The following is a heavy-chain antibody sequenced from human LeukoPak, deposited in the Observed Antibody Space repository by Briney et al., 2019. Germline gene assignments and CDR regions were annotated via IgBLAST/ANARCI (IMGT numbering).Heavy chain of an antibody. D-gene: IGHD3-10*01. CDR1: GGTFSSYA. CDR3: ARDRAPENWFDP. Sequence: ASVKVSCKASGGTFSSYAISWVRQAPGQGLEWMGWISAYNGNTNYAQKLQGRVTMTTDTSTSTAYMELRSLRSDDTAVYYCARDRAPENWFDPWGQGTLVTVSS. J-gene: IGHJ5*02. V-gene: IGHV1-18*01. CDR2: ISAYNGNT.